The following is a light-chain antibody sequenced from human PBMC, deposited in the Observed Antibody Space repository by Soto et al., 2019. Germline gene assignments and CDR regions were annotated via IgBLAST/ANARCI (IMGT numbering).Light chain of an antibody. J-gene: IGKJ4*01. CDR2: GAS. CDR3: QQYGSSALT. Sequence: VLTQSPGTLSLSPGERATLSCRASQSVSSSYLAWYQQKPGQAPRLLIYGASSRATGIADRFSGSGSGTDFTLTISRLEPEDFAVYYCQQYGSSALTFGGGTKVEIK. V-gene: IGKV3-20*01. CDR1: QSVSSSY.